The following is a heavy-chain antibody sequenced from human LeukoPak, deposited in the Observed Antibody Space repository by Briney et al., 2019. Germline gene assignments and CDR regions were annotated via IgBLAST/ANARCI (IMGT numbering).Heavy chain of an antibody. D-gene: IGHD3-3*01. Sequence: GGSLRLSCAASGFTFSSYAMHWVRQAPGKGLEWVAVISYDGSNKYYADSVKGRFTISRDNSKNTLYLQMNSLRAEDTAVYCCARDRYYDFWSGYPYYYYYGMDVWGQGTTVTVSS. J-gene: IGHJ6*02. CDR1: GFTFSSYA. V-gene: IGHV3-30-3*01. CDR3: ARDRYYDFWSGYPYYYYYGMDV. CDR2: ISYDGSNK.